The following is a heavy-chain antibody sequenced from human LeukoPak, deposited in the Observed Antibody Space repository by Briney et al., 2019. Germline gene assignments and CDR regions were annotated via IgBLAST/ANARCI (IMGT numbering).Heavy chain of an antibody. CDR3: ARVEEGYSYEVDY. D-gene: IGHD5-18*01. Sequence: SETLSLTCTVSGGSISSSSYYWGWIRQPPGKGLEWIGSIYYSGSTYYNPSLKSRVTISVDTSKNQFSLKLSSVTAADTAVYYCARVEEGYSYEVDYRGQGTLVTVSS. V-gene: IGHV4-39*07. CDR1: GGSISSSSYY. J-gene: IGHJ4*02. CDR2: IYYSGST.